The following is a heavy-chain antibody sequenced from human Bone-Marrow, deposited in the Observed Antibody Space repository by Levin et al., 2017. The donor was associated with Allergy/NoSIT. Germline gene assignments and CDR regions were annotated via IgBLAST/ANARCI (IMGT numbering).Heavy chain of an antibody. J-gene: IGHJ3*02. V-gene: IGHV3-21*01. D-gene: IGHD2-15*01. CDR2: ISSSSSYI. Sequence: ASVKVSCAASGFTFSSYSMNWVRQAPGKGLEWVSSISSSSSYIYYADLVKGRFTIPRDNAKNSLDLQMNSLRAEETAVYYCARDRQVAATVMNAFDIWGQGTMVTVSS. CDR3: ARDRQVAATVMNAFDI. CDR1: GFTFSSYS.